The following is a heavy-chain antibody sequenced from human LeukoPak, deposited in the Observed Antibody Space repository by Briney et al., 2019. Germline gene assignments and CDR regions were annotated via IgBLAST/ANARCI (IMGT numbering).Heavy chain of an antibody. CDR2: ISGSGGST. CDR3: ARLISYYYYMDV. Sequence: GGSLRLSCAASGFTFSSYAMSWVRQAPGKGLEWVSAISGSGGSTYYADSVKGRFTISRDNSKNTLYLQMNSLRAEDTAVYYCARLISYYYYMDVWGKGTTVTISS. D-gene: IGHD3-16*01. V-gene: IGHV3-23*01. CDR1: GFTFSSYA. J-gene: IGHJ6*03.